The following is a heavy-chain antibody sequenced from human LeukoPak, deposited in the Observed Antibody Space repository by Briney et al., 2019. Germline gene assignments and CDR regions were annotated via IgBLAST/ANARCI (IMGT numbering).Heavy chain of an antibody. J-gene: IGHJ4*02. CDR2: IYYSGSP. CDR1: GGSISSYY. V-gene: IGHV4-59*08. Sequence: SETLSLTCTVSGGSISSYYWSWIRQPPGMGLDWIGYIYYSGSPNYDPSLKSRVTISADTSKNQFSLNLSSVTAADTAVYYCARVGHIVAAGTYDWWGQGTLVTVSS. CDR3: ARVGHIVAAGTYDW. D-gene: IGHD6-13*01.